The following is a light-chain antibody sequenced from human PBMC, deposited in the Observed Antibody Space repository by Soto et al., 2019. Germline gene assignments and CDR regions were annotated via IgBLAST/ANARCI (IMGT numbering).Light chain of an antibody. Sequence: EIVLTQSPGTLSLYKQERATLSCRASQSVSSGFLAWYQQKPGQAPRLLIHGATTRATGIPARFSGSGSGTEFTLTISSLQSEDFAVYYCQQDNNWPRTFGHGTKVDIK. J-gene: IGKJ1*01. CDR2: GAT. V-gene: IGKV3-15*01. CDR1: QSVSSGF. CDR3: QQDNNWPRT.